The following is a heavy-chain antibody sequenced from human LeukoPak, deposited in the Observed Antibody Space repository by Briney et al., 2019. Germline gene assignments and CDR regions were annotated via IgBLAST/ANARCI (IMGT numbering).Heavy chain of an antibody. J-gene: IGHJ3*02. D-gene: IGHD2-2*01. CDR2: INHSGST. CDR1: GGSFSGYY. V-gene: IGHV4-34*01. Sequence: PSETLSLTCAVYGGSFSGYYWSWIRQPPGKGLEWIGEINHSGSTNYNPSLKSRVTISVDTSKNQFSLKLSSVTAADTAVYYCASSTLTANDAFDIWGQGTMVTVSS. CDR3: ASSTLTANDAFDI.